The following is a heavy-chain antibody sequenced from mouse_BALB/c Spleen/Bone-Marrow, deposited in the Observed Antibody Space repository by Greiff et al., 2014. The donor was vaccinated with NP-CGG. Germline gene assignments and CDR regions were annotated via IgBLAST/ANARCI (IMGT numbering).Heavy chain of an antibody. J-gene: IGHJ4*01. CDR3: ARYGNCFYAMDY. CDR1: GFTFSSFG. CDR2: ISSGSSTI. V-gene: IGHV5-17*02. D-gene: IGHD2-1*01. Sequence: EVQVVESGGGLVKPGGSRKLSCAASGFTFSSFGMHWVCQAPEKGLEWVAYISSGSSTIYYADTVKGRFTITRDNPKNTLFLQMTSLTSEDTARYYCARYGNCFYAMDYWGQGTSVTVSS.